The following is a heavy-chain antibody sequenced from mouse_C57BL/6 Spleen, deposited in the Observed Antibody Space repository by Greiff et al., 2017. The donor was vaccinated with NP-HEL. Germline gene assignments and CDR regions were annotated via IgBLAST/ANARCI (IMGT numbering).Heavy chain of an antibody. CDR2: IYPGNSDT. Sequence: EVQLQQSGTVLARPGASVKMSCKTSGYTFTSYWMHWVKQRPGQGLEWIGAIYPGNSDTSYNQKFKGKAKLTAVTSASTAYMELSSLTNEDSAVYYCTRDDYDGGSYAMDYWGQGTSVTVSS. CDR1: GYTFTSYW. D-gene: IGHD2-4*01. J-gene: IGHJ4*01. CDR3: TRDDYDGGSYAMDY. V-gene: IGHV1-5*01.